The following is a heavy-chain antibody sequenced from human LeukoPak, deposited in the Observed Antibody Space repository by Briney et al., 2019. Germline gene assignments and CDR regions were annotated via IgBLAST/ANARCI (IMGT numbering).Heavy chain of an antibody. CDR1: GYTFTGYY. Sequence: ASVKVSCKASGYTFTGYYMQWVRQAPGQGLEWMGWINPNSGGTNYEQKFQGRVTMTRDTSISTAYMELSRLRSDDTAVYYCARDASAWFPFDYWGQGTLVTVSS. D-gene: IGHD3-22*01. CDR3: ARDASAWFPFDY. CDR2: INPNSGGT. J-gene: IGHJ4*02. V-gene: IGHV1-2*02.